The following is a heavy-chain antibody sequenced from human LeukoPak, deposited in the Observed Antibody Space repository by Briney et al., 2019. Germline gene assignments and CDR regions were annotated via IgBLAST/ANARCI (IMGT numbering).Heavy chain of an antibody. V-gene: IGHV3-48*03. CDR1: EFTFTSYE. CDR2: ISSSGNTI. Sequence: HPGGSLRLSCAASEFTFTSYELNWVRQAPGKGLEWVSYISSSGNTISYADSVKGRFTISRGNAKNSLYLQVISLRAEDTAVYYCARGPSIAARYDAFDIWGQGTMVTVSS. J-gene: IGHJ3*02. D-gene: IGHD6-6*01. CDR3: ARGPSIAARYDAFDI.